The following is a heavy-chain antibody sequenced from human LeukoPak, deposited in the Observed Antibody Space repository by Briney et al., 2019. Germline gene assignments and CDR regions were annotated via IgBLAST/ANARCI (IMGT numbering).Heavy chain of an antibody. Sequence: SQTLSLTCTVSGGSISSGSYYWSWIRQPAGKGLEWIGRIYTSGSTNYNPSLKSRVTISVDTSKNQFSLKLSSVTAADTAVYYCVRGHGVLGNWFDPWGQGTLVTVSS. V-gene: IGHV4-61*02. CDR1: GGSISSGSYY. D-gene: IGHD3-10*01. CDR2: IYTSGST. CDR3: VRGHGVLGNWFDP. J-gene: IGHJ5*02.